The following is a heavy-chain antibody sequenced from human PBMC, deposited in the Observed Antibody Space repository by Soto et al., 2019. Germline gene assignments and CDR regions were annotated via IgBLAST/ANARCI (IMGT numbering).Heavy chain of an antibody. J-gene: IGHJ4*02. CDR2: IYHSGST. V-gene: IGHV4-30-2*01. CDR1: GGSISSGGYS. CDR3: ARGQVVAAQH. Sequence: SETPSLTCAVSGGSISSGGYSWSWIRQPPGKGLEWIGYIYHSGSTYYNPSLKSRVTISVDRSKNQFSLKLSSVTAADTAVYYCARGQVVAAQHWGQGTLVTVSS. D-gene: IGHD2-15*01.